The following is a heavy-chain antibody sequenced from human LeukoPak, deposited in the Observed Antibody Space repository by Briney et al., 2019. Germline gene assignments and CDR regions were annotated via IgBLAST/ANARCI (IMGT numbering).Heavy chain of an antibody. Sequence: SETLSLTCAVYGGSFSGYYWSWIRQPPGKGLEWIGEINHSGSTNYNPSLKSRVTISVDTSKNQFSLKLSSVTAADTAVYYCARGSPTDYWGQGTLVTVSS. J-gene: IGHJ4*02. CDR2: INHSGST. V-gene: IGHV4-34*01. CDR3: ARGSPTDY. CDR1: GGSFSGYY.